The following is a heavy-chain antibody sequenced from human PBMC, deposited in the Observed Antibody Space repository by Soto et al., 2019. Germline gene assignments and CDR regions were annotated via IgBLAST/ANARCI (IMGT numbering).Heavy chain of an antibody. J-gene: IGHJ4*02. D-gene: IGHD2-2*01. CDR2: MDHSGRP. CDR3: ARVPDY. V-gene: IGHV4-30-2*01. Sequence: QLQLQESGSGLVKPSQTLSLTCAVSGGSISSGGYSWSWIRQPPGKGLEWIGYMDHSGRPYYNPSLKTRVTISIGRSKHQFSLQLSSVTAADTAVYSCARVPDYWGQGILVTVSS. CDR1: GGSISSGGYS.